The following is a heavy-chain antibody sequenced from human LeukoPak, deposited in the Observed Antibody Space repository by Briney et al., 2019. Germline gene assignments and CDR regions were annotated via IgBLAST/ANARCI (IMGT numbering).Heavy chain of an antibody. CDR2: ISAYNDNR. CDR1: DYTFTSFG. Sequence: GASVKVSCKASDYTFTSFGVSWVRQAPGQGPEWMGWISAYNDNRHYAQKFQGRVTLTTDTSTSTAYLELRSLRSDDTAVYFCARDYGDNSYFFAYWGQGTLVTVSS. J-gene: IGHJ4*02. CDR3: ARDYGDNSYFFAY. V-gene: IGHV1-18*01. D-gene: IGHD4-17*01.